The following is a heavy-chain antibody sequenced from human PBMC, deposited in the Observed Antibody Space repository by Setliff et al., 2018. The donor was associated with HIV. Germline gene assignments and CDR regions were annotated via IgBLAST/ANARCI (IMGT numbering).Heavy chain of an antibody. V-gene: IGHV3-21*06. CDR1: GFSFSTYT. CDR3: ARGGPVNY. J-gene: IGHJ4*02. Sequence: KPGGSLRLSCVASGFSFSTYTMNWFRQAPGKGLEWVSSMSGSRGYIYYADSVKGRFSISRDNTKNSLYLLMNSLRVEDTAVYFCARGGPVNYWGQGTLVTVSS. CDR2: MSGSRGYI.